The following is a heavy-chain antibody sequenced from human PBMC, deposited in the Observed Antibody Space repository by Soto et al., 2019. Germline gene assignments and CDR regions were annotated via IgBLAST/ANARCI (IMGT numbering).Heavy chain of an antibody. D-gene: IGHD5-12*01. J-gene: IGHJ5*02. CDR2: VIPIFGTA. CDR3: ARDPLGVVRLGLNWFDP. Sequence: SVKVSCKASGGTFSSYAISWVRQAPGQGLEWMGGVIPIFGTANYAQKFQGRVTITADKSTSTAYMELSSLRSEDTAVYYCARDPLGVVRLGLNWFDPWGQGTLVTVSS. V-gene: IGHV1-69*06. CDR1: GGTFSSYA.